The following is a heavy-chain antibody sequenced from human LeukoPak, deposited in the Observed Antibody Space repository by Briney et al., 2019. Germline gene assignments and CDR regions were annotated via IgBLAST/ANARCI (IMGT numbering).Heavy chain of an antibody. CDR1: GFTFSSYE. V-gene: IGHV3-48*03. Sequence: PGGSLRPSCAASGFTFSSYEMNWVRQAPGKGLEWVSYISSSGSTIYYADSVKGRFTISRDNAENSLYLQMNSLRAEDTAVYYCARIGVDAFDIWGQGTMVTVSS. CDR3: ARIGVDAFDI. J-gene: IGHJ3*02. CDR2: ISSSGSTI.